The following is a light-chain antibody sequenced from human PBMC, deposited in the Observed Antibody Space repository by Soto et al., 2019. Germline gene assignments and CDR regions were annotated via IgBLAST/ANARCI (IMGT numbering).Light chain of an antibody. CDR1: QSLSSSY. CDR3: QHYGNTPPSVT. CDR2: GAS. J-gene: IGKJ3*01. V-gene: IGKV3-20*01. Sequence: EIVLTQSPGTLSLSPGERATLSCRASQSLSSSYLVWYQQKPGQAPRLLIYGASSRATGNPDRFSGSGSGTDFTLTISRLEPEDFAVYYCQHYGNTPPSVTFGPGTKVDIK.